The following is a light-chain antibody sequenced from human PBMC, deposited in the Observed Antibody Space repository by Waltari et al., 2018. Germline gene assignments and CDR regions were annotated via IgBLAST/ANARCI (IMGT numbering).Light chain of an antibody. CDR1: SRDVGFYNY. J-gene: IGLJ3*02. V-gene: IGLV2-14*01. CDR2: DVS. CDR3: NSYTGSSSWV. Sequence: QSALTQPTSVSGSPGQSITISCTGTSRDVGFYNYVSWYQQYPGKVPHLLIDDVSDRPSGVSSRCSGAKSGNTASLTISGRQADDEADYYCNSYTGSSSWVFGGGTKLTVL.